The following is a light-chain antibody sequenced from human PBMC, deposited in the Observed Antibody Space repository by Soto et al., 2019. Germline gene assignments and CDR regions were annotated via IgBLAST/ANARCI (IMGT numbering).Light chain of an antibody. CDR2: GTS. V-gene: IGKV3D-15*01. J-gene: IGKJ5*01. CDR3: QQYTNWPIT. CDR1: QTVGRDY. Sequence: MLMTQSPGTLSVSPGERATLSCMSSQTVGRDYLAWYQHKPGQAPRLLIYGTSNRATGIPDRFSGSGSGTEFTLTISSVQPEDVAIYYCQQYTNWPITFGQGTRLEIK.